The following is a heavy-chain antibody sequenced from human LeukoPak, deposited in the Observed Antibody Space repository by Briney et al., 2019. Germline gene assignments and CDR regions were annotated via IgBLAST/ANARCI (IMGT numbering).Heavy chain of an antibody. J-gene: IGHJ4*02. D-gene: IGHD3-16*02. CDR3: ARGSSVRYDYVWGSYRYIGDLDY. CDR2: INHSGST. CDR1: GGSFSGYY. Sequence: SETLSLTCAVYGGSFSGYYWSWIRQPPGKGLEWIGEINHSGSTNYNPSLKSRVTISVDTSKNQFSLKLSSVTAADTAVYYCARGSSVRYDYVWGSYRYIGDLDYWGQGTLVTVSS. V-gene: IGHV4-34*01.